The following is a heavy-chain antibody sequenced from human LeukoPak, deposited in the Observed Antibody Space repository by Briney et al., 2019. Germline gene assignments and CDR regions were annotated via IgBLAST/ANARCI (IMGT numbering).Heavy chain of an antibody. CDR1: GYTFTGYY. CDR2: INPNSGGT. J-gene: IGHJ3*02. V-gene: IGHV1-2*02. CDR3: ARVRATGVVGAFDI. Sequence: ASVKVSCKASGYTFTGYYMHWVRQAPGQGLEWMGWINPNSGGTNYAQKFQGRVTMTRDTSISTAYMELSRLRSDDTAVYYCARVRATGVVGAFDIWGQGTMVTVSS. D-gene: IGHD3-3*01.